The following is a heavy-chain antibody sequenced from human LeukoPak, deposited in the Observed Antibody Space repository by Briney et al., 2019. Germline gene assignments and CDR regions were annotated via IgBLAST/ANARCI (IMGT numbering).Heavy chain of an antibody. CDR1: GFTFSSYE. CDR2: ISSSGSTI. J-gene: IGHJ4*02. V-gene: IGHV3-48*03. D-gene: IGHD6-13*01. Sequence: PGGSLRLSCAASGFTFSSYEMNWVRQAPGKGLEWVSYISSSGSTIYYADSVKGRFTISRDNAKNSLYLQMNSLRAEDTAVYYCARDRGGIAAAPAGFDYWGQGTLVTVSS. CDR3: ARDRGGIAAAPAGFDY.